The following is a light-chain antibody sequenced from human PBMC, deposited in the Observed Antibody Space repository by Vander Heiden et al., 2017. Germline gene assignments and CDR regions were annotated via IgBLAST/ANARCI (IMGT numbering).Light chain of an antibody. CDR1: KSLTGF. CDR2: NVS. CDR3: QQRSNWPASLT. Sequence: EIVLTQSPATLSLSPGERATLSCRASKSLTGFLAWYQQKPGQAPRLLVYNVSNRATGIPARFSGSGSGTDFTLTISSLEPDDFAVYYCQQRSNWPASLTFGQGTRLEIK. V-gene: IGKV3-11*01. J-gene: IGKJ5*01.